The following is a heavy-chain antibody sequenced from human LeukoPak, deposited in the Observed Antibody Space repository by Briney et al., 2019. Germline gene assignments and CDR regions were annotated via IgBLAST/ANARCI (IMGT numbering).Heavy chain of an antibody. J-gene: IGHJ6*03. CDR3: ARERVVVVVAAYYYYMDV. CDR2: ISAYNGNT. V-gene: IGHV1-18*01. D-gene: IGHD2-15*01. Sequence: GASVRVSCKASGYTFTSYGICWVRLAPGQGLEWMGWISAYNGNTNYAQKLQGRVTVTTDTSTSTAYMELRSLRSDDTAVYYCARERVVVVVAAYYYYMDVWGKGTTVTVSS. CDR1: GYTFTSYG.